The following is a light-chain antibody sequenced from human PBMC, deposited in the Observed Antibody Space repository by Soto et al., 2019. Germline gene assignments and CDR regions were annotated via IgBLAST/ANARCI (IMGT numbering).Light chain of an antibody. J-gene: IGKJ5*01. CDR2: AAS. CDR3: QSYNTARPT. V-gene: IGKV1-5*01. CDR1: QTISSW. Sequence: DIQMTQSPSTLSGSVGDRVTITCRASQTISSWLAWYQQKPGKAPKLLIYAASTLQSGVPSRFSGSGSGTDFTLTISCLQSEDFATYYCQSYNTARPTFGQGTRLEIK.